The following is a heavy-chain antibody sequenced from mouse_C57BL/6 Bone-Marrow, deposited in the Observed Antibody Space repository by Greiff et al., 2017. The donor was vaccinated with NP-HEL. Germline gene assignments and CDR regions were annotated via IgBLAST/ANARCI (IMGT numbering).Heavy chain of an antibody. CDR2: INPNNGGT. CDR3: ARRGGTDYFDY. CDR1: GYTFTDYY. J-gene: IGHJ2*01. D-gene: IGHD4-1*01. V-gene: IGHV1-26*01. Sequence: VQLQQPGAELVKPGASVKVSCKASGYTFTDYYMNWVKQSHGKSLEWIGDINPNNGGTSYNQKFKGKATLTVDKSSSTAYMELRSLTSEDSAVYYCARRGGTDYFDYWGQGTTLTVSS.